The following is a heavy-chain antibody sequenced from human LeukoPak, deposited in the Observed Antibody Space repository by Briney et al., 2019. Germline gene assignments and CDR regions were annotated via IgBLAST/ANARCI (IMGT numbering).Heavy chain of an antibody. J-gene: IGHJ4*02. CDR3: ARESSGWYSDY. D-gene: IGHD6-19*01. CDR2: ISSSSTTI. Sequence: PLPLPYATSPFPFGPYTMKWFRQAPRKVLPWVSYISSSSTTIKYADSVKGRFTISRDNAQNSLYLQINSLRDEDTAVYYCARESSGWYSDYWGQGTLVTVSS. V-gene: IGHV3-48*02. CDR1: PFPFGPYT.